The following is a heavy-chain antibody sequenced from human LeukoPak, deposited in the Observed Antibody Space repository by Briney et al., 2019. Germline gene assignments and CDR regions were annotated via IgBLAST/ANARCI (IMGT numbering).Heavy chain of an antibody. J-gene: IGHJ5*02. CDR2: ISYDGSNK. D-gene: IGHD3-22*01. Sequence: PGGSLRLSCVASGFTFSSYAMHWVRQAPGKGLEWVAVISYDGSNKYYADSVKGRFTISRNNSKNTLYLQMNSLRAEDTAVYYCARDQKNYYYDSSGRGFDPWGQGTLVTVSS. V-gene: IGHV3-30-3*01. CDR3: ARDQKNYYYDSSGRGFDP. CDR1: GFTFSSYA.